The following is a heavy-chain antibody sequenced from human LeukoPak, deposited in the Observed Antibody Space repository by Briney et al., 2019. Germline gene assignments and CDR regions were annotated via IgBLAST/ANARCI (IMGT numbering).Heavy chain of an antibody. V-gene: IGHV1-18*01. CDR3: ARDFPHYDFWSGYNYGMDV. CDR1: GYTFTNYG. D-gene: IGHD3-3*01. J-gene: IGHJ6*02. CDR2: ISAYNGNT. Sequence: ASVKVSCKASGYTFTNYGISWVRQAPGLGLEWMGWISAYNGNTDYAQKLQGRVTMTTDTSTRTAYMELRSVRSDDTAVYYCARDFPHYDFWSGYNYGMDVWGQGTTVTVS.